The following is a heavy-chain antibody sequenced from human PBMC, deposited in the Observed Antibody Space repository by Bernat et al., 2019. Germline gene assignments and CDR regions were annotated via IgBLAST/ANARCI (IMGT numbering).Heavy chain of an antibody. D-gene: IGHD2-21*02. V-gene: IGHV3-48*03. Sequence: EVQLVESGGGLVQPGGSLRLSCAASGFTFSSYEMHWVRQAPGKGLEWVSYISSSGTTTHYADSVKGRLTISRDNAKNSLYLQMYGLRAEDTAVYYCARDQGDSKDYWGQGTLVTVSS. CDR1: GFTFSSYE. CDR2: ISSSGTTT. CDR3: ARDQGDSKDY. J-gene: IGHJ4*02.